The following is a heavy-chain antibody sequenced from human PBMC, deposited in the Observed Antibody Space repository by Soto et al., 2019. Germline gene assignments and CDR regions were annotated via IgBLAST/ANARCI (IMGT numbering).Heavy chain of an antibody. CDR1: GFTFSNFG. CDR2: ISYDGSIK. J-gene: IGHJ1*01. CDR3: ALTYSSGLPPY. Sequence: PGGSLRLSCAASGFTFSNFGMHWVRQAPGKGLEWVAVISYDGSIKYYADSVQGRFTISRDNSKNTLYLQMNSLRAEDTAVYYCALTYSSGLPPYWGQGTQVTVSS. D-gene: IGHD6-19*01. V-gene: IGHV3-30*03.